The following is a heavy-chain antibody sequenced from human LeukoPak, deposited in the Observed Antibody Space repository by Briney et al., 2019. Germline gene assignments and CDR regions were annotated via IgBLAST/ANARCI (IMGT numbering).Heavy chain of an antibody. V-gene: IGHV4-59*01. D-gene: IGHD3-22*01. CDR1: GGSISSYY. Sequence: SETLSLTCTVSGGSISSYYWSWVRQPPGKGLEWIGYIYYSGSTDYNPSLKSRVTISVETSKNQFSLKLSSVTAADTAVYYCARVTGYMIEDYFDYWGQGTLVTVPS. CDR3: ARVTGYMIEDYFDY. CDR2: IYYSGST. J-gene: IGHJ4*02.